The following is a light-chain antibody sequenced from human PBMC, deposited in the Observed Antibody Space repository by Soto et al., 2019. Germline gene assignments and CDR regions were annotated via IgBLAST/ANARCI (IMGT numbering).Light chain of an antibody. CDR3: QQDGSSPNT. CDR1: QSVSSSY. J-gene: IGKJ2*01. V-gene: IGKV3-20*01. Sequence: EIVLTQSPGTLSLSPGERATLSCRASQSVSSSYLAWYQQKPGQAPRLLIYGASSRATGIPDRFSGSGSGTDFTLTIRRLEPEDYAVYYCQQDGSSPNTFGQGTKLEIK. CDR2: GAS.